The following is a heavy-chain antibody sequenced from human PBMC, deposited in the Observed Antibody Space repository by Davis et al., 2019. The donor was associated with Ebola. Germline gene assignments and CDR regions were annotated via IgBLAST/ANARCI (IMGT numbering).Heavy chain of an antibody. V-gene: IGHV3-15*01. CDR1: GFTFSSYW. D-gene: IGHD4-17*01. Sequence: GESLKISCAASGFTFSSYWMSWVRQAPGKGLEWVGRIKSKTDGGTTDYAAPVKGRFTISRDDSKNTLYLQMNSLRAEDTAVYYCAKAYGDYYYYYGMDVWGQGTTVTVSS. CDR2: IKSKTDGGTT. J-gene: IGHJ6*02. CDR3: AKAYGDYYYYYGMDV.